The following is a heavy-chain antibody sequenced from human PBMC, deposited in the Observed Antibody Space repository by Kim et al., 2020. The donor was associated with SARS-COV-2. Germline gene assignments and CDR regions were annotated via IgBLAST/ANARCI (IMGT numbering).Heavy chain of an antibody. V-gene: IGHV4-34*01. Sequence: NYAPSRKGRVTISVDTSKNQFSLKLSSVTAADTAVYYCARASPVAATDYWGQGTLVTVSS. CDR3: ARASPVAATDY. D-gene: IGHD6-19*01. J-gene: IGHJ4*02.